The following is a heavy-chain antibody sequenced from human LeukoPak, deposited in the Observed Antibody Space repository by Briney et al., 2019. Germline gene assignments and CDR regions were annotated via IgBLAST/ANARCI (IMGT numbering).Heavy chain of an antibody. Sequence: SETLSLTCTVSGGSISSYYWSWIRQPAGKGLEWIGRIYTSGSTNYSPSLKSRVTMSVDTSKNQFSLKLSSVTAADTAVYYCARVTPYYGDYVDYFDYWGQGTLVTVSS. J-gene: IGHJ4*02. CDR3: ARVTPYYGDYVDYFDY. D-gene: IGHD4-17*01. CDR2: IYTSGST. V-gene: IGHV4-4*07. CDR1: GGSISSYY.